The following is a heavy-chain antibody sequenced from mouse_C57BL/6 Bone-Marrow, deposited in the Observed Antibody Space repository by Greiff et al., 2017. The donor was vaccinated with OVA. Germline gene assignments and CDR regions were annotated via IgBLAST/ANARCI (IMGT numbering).Heavy chain of an antibody. J-gene: IGHJ3*01. CDR3: ARRGWFAY. CDR2: ISSGGSYT. V-gene: IGHV5-6*02. Sequence: EVKLVESGGDLVKPGGSLKLSCAASGFTFSSYGMSWVRQTPDKRLEWVATISSGGSYTYYPDSVKGQFTISRDNAKNTLYLQMSSLKSEDTAMYYCARRGWFAYWGQGTLVTVSA. CDR1: GFTFSSYG.